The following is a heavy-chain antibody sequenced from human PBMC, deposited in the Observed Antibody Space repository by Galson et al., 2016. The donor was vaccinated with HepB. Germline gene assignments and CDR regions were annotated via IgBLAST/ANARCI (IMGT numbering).Heavy chain of an antibody. D-gene: IGHD3-3*01. CDR2: SQHTGNT. V-gene: IGHV4-61*01. CDR1: GGSVSSDNYF. Sequence: ETLSLTCIVSGGSVSSDNYFWSWIRQPPGKGLEWIGFSQHTGNTNSNPSLKSRVTISVDTSKNQFSLRMTSVSAADTAVYFCAMSSTNDFWSGFYGGGYFDPWGQGTLVIVSS. J-gene: IGHJ5*02. CDR3: AMSSTNDFWSGFYGGGYFDP.